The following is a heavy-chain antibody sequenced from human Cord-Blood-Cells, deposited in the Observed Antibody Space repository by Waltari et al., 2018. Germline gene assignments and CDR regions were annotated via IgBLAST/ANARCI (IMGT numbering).Heavy chain of an antibody. CDR2: INGGGST. CDR1: GFTVSSNY. CDR3: ARDMYGGYDY. V-gene: IGHV3-66*01. Sequence: EVQLVESGGGLVQPGGSLRLSCAASGFTVSSNYMSWVRQAPGKGLEWVSVINGGGSTYDADSVKGRFTISRDNSKNTLYLQMTSLRAEDTAVYYCARDMYGGYDYWGQGTLVTVSS. D-gene: IGHD5-12*01. J-gene: IGHJ4*02.